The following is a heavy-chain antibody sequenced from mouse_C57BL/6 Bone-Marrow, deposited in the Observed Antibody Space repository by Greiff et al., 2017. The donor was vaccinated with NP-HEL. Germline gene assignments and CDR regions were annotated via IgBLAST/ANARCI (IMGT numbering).Heavy chain of an antibody. V-gene: IGHV5-4*01. J-gene: IGHJ2*01. Sequence: EVQLVESGGGLVKPGGSLKLSCAASGFTFSSYAMSWVRQTPEKRLEWVATISDGGSYTYYPDNVKGRFTISRDNAKNNLYLQMSHLKSEDTAMYYCARDTIYYDYGFDYWGQGTTLTVSS. CDR1: GFTFSSYA. CDR2: ISDGGSYT. CDR3: ARDTIYYDYGFDY. D-gene: IGHD2-4*01.